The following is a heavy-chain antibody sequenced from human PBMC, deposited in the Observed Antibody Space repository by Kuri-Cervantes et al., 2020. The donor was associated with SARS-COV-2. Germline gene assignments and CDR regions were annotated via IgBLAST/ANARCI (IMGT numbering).Heavy chain of an antibody. CDR1: GFTFSSYW. Sequence: GGSLRLSCAASGFTFSSYWMSWVRQAPGKGLEWVGRIKSKTDGGTTDYAAPVKGRFTISRDDSKNTLYLQMNSLKTEDTAVYYCTTDIVVVPAARVDYYMDVWGKGTTVTVSS. J-gene: IGHJ6*03. CDR3: TTDIVVVPAARVDYYMDV. CDR2: IKSKTDGGTT. V-gene: IGHV3-15*01. D-gene: IGHD2-2*01.